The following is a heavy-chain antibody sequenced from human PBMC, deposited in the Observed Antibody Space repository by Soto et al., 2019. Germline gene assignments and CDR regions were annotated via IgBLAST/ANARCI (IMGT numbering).Heavy chain of an antibody. CDR3: ARGVRRNWSYDLYYGMDV. CDR1: GFTFSSYA. CDR2: ISYDGSNK. Sequence: QVQLVESGGGVVQPGRSLRLSCAASGFTFSSYAMHWVRQAPGKWLEWVAVISYDGSNKYYADSVKGRFTISRDNSKNTMYLQMNRLRAEDTAVYYCARGVRRNWSYDLYYGMDVWGQGTTVTVSS. J-gene: IGHJ6*02. V-gene: IGHV3-30-3*01. D-gene: IGHD1-7*01.